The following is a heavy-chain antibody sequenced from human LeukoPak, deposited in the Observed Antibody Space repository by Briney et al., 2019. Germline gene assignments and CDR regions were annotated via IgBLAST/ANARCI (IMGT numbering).Heavy chain of an antibody. CDR2: IYPDDSDT. D-gene: IGHD3-16*01. Sequence: GESLKISCKASGYNFNRELIGLVGQMPGKGLEWMGIIYPDDSDTRYNPSFQGQVAISVDKSITTAFLQWRSLEASDSAMYYCARMNGVFCLYYFDYGPRGTLVTVST. J-gene: IGHJ4*02. V-gene: IGHV5-51*01. CDR3: ARMNGVFCLYYFDY. CDR1: GYNFNREL.